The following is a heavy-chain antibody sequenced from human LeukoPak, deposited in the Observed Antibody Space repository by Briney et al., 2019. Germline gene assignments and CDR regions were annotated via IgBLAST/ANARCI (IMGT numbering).Heavy chain of an antibody. V-gene: IGHV4-30-4*08. D-gene: IGHD2-8*01. CDR3: ARDRLRYFDL. CDR1: GGSISSGDYY. CDR2: IYYSGST. J-gene: IGHJ2*01. Sequence: SETLSLTCTVSGGSISSGDYYWSWIRQPPGKGLEWIGYIYYSGSTYYNPSLKSRVTISVDMSKNQFSLKLSSVTAADTAVYYCARDRLRYFDLWGRGTLVTVSS.